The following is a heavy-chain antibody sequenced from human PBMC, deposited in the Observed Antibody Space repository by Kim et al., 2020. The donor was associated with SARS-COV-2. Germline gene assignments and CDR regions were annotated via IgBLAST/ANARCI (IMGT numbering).Heavy chain of an antibody. CDR1: GFTLGDYA. CDR3: AKVVEGGSGYAD. J-gene: IGHJ4*02. V-gene: IGHV3-9*01. Sequence: GGSLRLSCAASGFTLGDYAMHWVRQAPGKGLEWVSGISWNSGSIGYADSVKGRFTISRDNAKNSLYLQMNSLRDEDTALYYCAKVVEGGSGYADWGQGTLVTASS. D-gene: IGHD3-22*01. CDR2: ISWNSGSI.